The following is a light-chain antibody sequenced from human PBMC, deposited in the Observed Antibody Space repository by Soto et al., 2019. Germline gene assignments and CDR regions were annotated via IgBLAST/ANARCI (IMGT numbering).Light chain of an antibody. CDR3: QSYDSSLRGYV. CDR2: GNS. V-gene: IGLV1-40*01. J-gene: IGLJ1*01. Sequence: QSVLTQPLSVSGAPGQRVTISCTGSSSNIGAGYDVHWYHQLPGTSPKVLIYGNSNRPSGVPDRFSGSRSGTSASLAITGLQAEDEADYYCQSYDSSLRGYVFGTGTKVTVL. CDR1: SSNIGAGYD.